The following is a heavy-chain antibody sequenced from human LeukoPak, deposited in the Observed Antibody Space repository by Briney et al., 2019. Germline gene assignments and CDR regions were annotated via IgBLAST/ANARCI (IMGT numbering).Heavy chain of an antibody. CDR1: GYTFTGYY. V-gene: IGHV1-2*02. J-gene: IGHJ4*02. CDR2: INPNSGGT. CDR3: AREDSSGYDY. D-gene: IGHD3-22*01. Sequence: ASVKVSCKASGYTFTGYYMHWVRQAPGQGLEWMGWINPNSGGTNYAQNFQGRVTMTRDTSISTAYMEVSSLRSDDTAVYYCAREDSSGYDYWGQGTLVTVPS.